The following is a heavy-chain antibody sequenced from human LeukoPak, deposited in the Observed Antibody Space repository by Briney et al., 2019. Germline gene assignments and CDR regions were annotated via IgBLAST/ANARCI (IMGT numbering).Heavy chain of an antibody. Sequence: PGGSLRLSCASSGFIYSRYTLNWVRQAPAKGLEGVSSISCSSCYIYYADSVKGRFTISRDNAKNPLHLQMKRLRAEDTAVYYCARASGWYERGPDYYYYYLDVWGKGTTVTVSS. D-gene: IGHD6-19*01. V-gene: IGHV3-21*01. CDR2: ISCSSCYI. J-gene: IGHJ6*03. CDR1: GFIYSRYT. CDR3: ARASGWYERGPDYYYYYLDV.